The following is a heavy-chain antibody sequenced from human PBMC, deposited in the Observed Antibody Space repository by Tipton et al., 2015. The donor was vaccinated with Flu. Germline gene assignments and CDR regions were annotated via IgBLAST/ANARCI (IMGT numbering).Heavy chain of an antibody. V-gene: IGHV4-61*02. J-gene: IGHJ4*02. CDR3: ARIYYYGSGDYYLDS. CDR2: IYTTGST. D-gene: IGHD3-10*01. CDR1: GSSISSGSYY. Sequence: TLSLTCTVSGSSISSGSYYWSWIGQPAGKGLEWIGRIYTTGSTNYNPSLKSRVTISAETSKNKFSLELRSVTAADTAVYYCARIYYYGSGDYYLDSLGQGTLVTVSS.